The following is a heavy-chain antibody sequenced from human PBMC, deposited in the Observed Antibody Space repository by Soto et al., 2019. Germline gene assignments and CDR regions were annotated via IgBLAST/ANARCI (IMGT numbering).Heavy chain of an antibody. D-gene: IGHD2-2*01. CDR1: GYIFTSYY. V-gene: IGHV1-46*01. J-gene: IGHJ4*02. Sequence: ASVKVSCKASGYIFTSYYIHWVRQAPGQGLEWMGWINPFDGSRMFAQSFQGRVTMTTDTSTSTAYMELRSLRSDDTAVYYCAREGPPSLKWGQGTLVTVS. CDR3: AREGPPSLK. CDR2: INPFDGSR.